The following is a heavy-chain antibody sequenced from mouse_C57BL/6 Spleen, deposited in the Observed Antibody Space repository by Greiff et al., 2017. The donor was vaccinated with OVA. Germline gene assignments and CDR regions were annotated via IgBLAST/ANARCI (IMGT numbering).Heavy chain of an antibody. D-gene: IGHD1-1*01. Sequence: VKVVESDAELVKPGASVKISCKVSGYTFTDHTIHWMKQRPEQGLEWIGYIYPRDGSTKYNEKFKGKATLTADKSSSTAYMQLNSLTSEDSAVYFCANYYGSSYGYFDYWGQGTTLTVSS. J-gene: IGHJ2*01. CDR2: IYPRDGST. CDR1: GYTFTDHT. V-gene: IGHV1-78*01. CDR3: ANYYGSSYGYFDY.